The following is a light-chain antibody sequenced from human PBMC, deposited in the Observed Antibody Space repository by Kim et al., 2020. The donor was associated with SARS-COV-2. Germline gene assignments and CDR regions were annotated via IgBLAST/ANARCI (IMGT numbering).Light chain of an antibody. J-gene: IGLJ2*01. V-gene: IGLV3-1*01. CDR3: QAWDSSTGVV. CDR2: QDS. Sequence: SPGQTACITCSGVKLGDKYVCWYQQMPGQFPVLVIYQDSKRPLGIPERFSGSNSVITATLTISGTQAMDEADYYCQAWDSSTGVVFGGGTTLTVL. CDR1: KLGDKY.